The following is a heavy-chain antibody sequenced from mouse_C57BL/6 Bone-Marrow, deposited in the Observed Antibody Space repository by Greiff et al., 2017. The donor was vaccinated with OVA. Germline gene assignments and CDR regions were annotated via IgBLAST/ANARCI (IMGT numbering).Heavy chain of an antibody. CDR2: INPNYGTT. CDR1: GYSFTDYN. D-gene: IGHD2-1*01. J-gene: IGHJ2*01. CDR3: ERRPYGNYEYYFDY. Sequence: EVKLMESGPELVKPGASVKISCTASGYSFTDYNMNWVKQSNGKSLEWIGVINPNYGTTSYNQKFKGKATLTVDQSSTTAYMQLNSLTSEASAVSYGERRPYGNYEYYFDYWGQGTTLTVSS. V-gene: IGHV1-39*01.